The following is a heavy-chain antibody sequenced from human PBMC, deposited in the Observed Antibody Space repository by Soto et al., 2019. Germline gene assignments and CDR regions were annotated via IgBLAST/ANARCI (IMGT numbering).Heavy chain of an antibody. Sequence: QVQLVQSGAEVKKPGASVKVSCKASGYTFTSYGISWVRQAPGQGLEWMGWISAYNGNTNYAQKLRGRVTMTTDTSTSTAYMELRSLRSDDTAVYYCARDGVVDSSSPDYYYYMDVWGKGTTVTVSS. CDR1: GYTFTSYG. J-gene: IGHJ6*03. CDR3: ARDGVVDSSSPDYYYYMDV. CDR2: ISAYNGNT. V-gene: IGHV1-18*01. D-gene: IGHD6-6*01.